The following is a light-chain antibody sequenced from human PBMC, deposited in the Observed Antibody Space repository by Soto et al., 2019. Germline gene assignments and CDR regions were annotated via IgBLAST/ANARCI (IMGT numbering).Light chain of an antibody. CDR2: KAS. J-gene: IGKJ1*01. CDR3: QHYNSYSEA. Sequence: DIQMTQSPSTLSASVGDRVTITCRASQTIDSWLAWYQQRPGKPPNLLIYKASTLKSGVPSRFSGSGSGTEFTLTISSLQPDDFATYYCQHYNSYSEAFGQGTKVELK. V-gene: IGKV1-5*03. CDR1: QTIDSW.